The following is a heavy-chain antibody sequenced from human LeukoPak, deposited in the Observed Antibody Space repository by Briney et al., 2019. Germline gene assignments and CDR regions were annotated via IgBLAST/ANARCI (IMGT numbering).Heavy chain of an antibody. Sequence: PGGSQRLSCAVSGLSVADTYMAWVRQAPGKGLEWVATLYIAGESYYADSVRGRFNISRDNSENTLYLQMTTVRDDDTAIYYCAAGFRSEFIYFYLHIWGKGTADTVSS. CDR3: AAGFRSEFIYFYLHI. J-gene: IGHJ6*03. D-gene: IGHD1-14*01. CDR2: LYIAGES. V-gene: IGHV3-53*01. CDR1: GLSVADTY.